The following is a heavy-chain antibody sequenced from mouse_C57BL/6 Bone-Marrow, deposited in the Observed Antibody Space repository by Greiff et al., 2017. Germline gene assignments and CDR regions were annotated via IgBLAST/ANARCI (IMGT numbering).Heavy chain of an antibody. J-gene: IGHJ4*01. Sequence: EVQLQPSGAELVKPGASVKLSCTASGFNIKDYYMHWVKQRTEPGLEWLGRIDPEAGGTNSAPKFPGQATITADTSSNTAYLQLSSLTSADTAVYYCATGYSTLDYWCQGTSVTVSS. CDR2: IDPEAGGT. CDR1: GFNIKDYY. D-gene: IGHD3-1*01. V-gene: IGHV14-2*01. CDR3: ATGYSTLDY.